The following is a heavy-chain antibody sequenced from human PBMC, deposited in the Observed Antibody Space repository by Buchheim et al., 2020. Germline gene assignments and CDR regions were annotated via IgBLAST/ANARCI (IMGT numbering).Heavy chain of an antibody. V-gene: IGHV4-34*01. CDR1: GGSFSGYY. CDR3: ARGRSYPERYYYYYGMDV. Sequence: QVQLQQWGAGLLKPSETLSLTCAVYGGSFSGYYWSWIRQPPGKGLEWIGEINHSGSTNYNPSLKSRVTISVDTSKNQFSLKLSSVTAADTAVYYCARGRSYPERYYYYYGMDVWGQGTT. CDR2: INHSGST. D-gene: IGHD1-14*01. J-gene: IGHJ6*02.